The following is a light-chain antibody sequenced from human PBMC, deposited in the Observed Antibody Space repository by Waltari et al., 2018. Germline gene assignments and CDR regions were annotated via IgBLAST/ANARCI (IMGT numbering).Light chain of an antibody. CDR3: CSFATNSIVI. Sequence: QSALTQPASVSGSPGQSITISCSGTGSDVGSYNLFSWSHQHPGKAPKLIIYEVNMRPSGVSDRFSGSKSGVTASLTISGLQAEDEAVYFCCSFATNSIVIFGGGTKLTVL. CDR1: GSDVGSYNL. V-gene: IGLV2-23*02. J-gene: IGLJ2*01. CDR2: EVN.